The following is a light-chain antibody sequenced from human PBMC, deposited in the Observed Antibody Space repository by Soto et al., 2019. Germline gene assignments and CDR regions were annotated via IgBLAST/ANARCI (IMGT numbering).Light chain of an antibody. CDR2: GAS. CDR3: QQYKNWPL. Sequence: EIVLTQSPVTLSLSPGERATLSCRASQSVSSTYLAWYQQKPGQAPRLLIYGASSRATGIPDRFSGSGFGTEFTLTISSLQSEDFAVYYCQQYKNWPLFGQGTRLEIK. CDR1: QSVSSTY. J-gene: IGKJ5*01. V-gene: IGKV3D-15*01.